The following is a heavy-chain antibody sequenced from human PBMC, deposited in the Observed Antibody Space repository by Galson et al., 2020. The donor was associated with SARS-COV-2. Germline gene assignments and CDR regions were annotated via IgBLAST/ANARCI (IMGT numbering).Heavy chain of an antibody. Sequence: GESLKTHCAASGFTFGRYAMSWVRQAPGKVLEWVSSTSGGGASTYHADSVKGRFTISRDNSKNTHYLQMNSLRAEDTALYYCAKDRGNDYGDQLESWGQGTLVSVSS. CDR1: GFTFGRYA. D-gene: IGHD4-17*01. CDR3: AKDRGNDYGDQLES. J-gene: IGHJ4*02. CDR2: TSGGGAST. V-gene: IGHV3-23*01.